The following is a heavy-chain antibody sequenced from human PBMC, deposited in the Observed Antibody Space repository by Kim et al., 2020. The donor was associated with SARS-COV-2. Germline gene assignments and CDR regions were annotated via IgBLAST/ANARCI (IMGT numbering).Heavy chain of an antibody. CDR2: IYYSGST. Sequence: SETLSLTCTVSGGSISSGGYYWSWIRQHPGKGLEWIGYIYYSGSTYYNPSLKSRVTISVDTSKNQFSLKLSSVTAADTAVYYCARDSPMWGSSSWGLYYGMDVWGQGTTVTVSS. V-gene: IGHV4-31*03. CDR3: ARDSPMWGSSSWGLYYGMDV. D-gene: IGHD6-13*01. J-gene: IGHJ6*02. CDR1: GGSISSGGYY.